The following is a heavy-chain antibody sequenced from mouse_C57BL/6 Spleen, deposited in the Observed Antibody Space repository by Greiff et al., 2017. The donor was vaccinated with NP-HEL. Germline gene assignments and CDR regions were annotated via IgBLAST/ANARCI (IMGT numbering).Heavy chain of an antibody. CDR2: IDPNSGGT. Sequence: QVQLQQPGAELVKPGASVKLSCKASGYTFTSYWMHWVKQRPGRGLEWIGRIDPNSGGTKYNEKFKGKATLTADKSSSTAYMERRSLTSEDSAVYFCARLEYDGYSFYWYFDVWGTGTTVTVSS. J-gene: IGHJ1*03. CDR1: GYTFTSYW. V-gene: IGHV1-62-3*01. CDR3: ARLEYDGYSFYWYFDV. D-gene: IGHD2-3*01.